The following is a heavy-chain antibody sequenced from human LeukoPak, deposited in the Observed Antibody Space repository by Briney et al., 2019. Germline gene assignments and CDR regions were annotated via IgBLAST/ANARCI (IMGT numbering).Heavy chain of an antibody. CDR1: GFTFDIYG. D-gene: IGHD3/OR15-3a*01. V-gene: IGHV3-23*01. Sequence: GGSLRLSCAASGFTFDIYGINWVRQAPGKGLEWVSGITPSGDMSYYADAVKGRFTISRDNSKNTVSPQMNRLRVEDTALYYCVRDRDWGAFDPWGQGTPVTVSS. J-gene: IGHJ5*02. CDR2: ITPSGDMS. CDR3: VRDRDWGAFDP.